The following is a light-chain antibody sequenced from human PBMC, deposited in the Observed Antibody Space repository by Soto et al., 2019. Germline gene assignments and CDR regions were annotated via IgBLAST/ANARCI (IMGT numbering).Light chain of an antibody. Sequence: QTVVTQSSSASASLGSSVKLTCTLSSGHSSYIIAWHQQQPGKAPRFLMKLESSGSYNKGSGVPDRFSGSSSGADRYLTISNLQFEDEADYYCETWDSNTRVFCGGTKLTVL. J-gene: IGLJ3*02. CDR1: SGHSSYI. CDR2: LESSGSY. CDR3: ETWDSNTRV. V-gene: IGLV4-60*02.